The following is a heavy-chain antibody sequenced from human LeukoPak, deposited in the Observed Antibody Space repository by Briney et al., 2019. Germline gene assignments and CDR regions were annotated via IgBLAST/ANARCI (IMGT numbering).Heavy chain of an antibody. CDR3: ANVKQQLVGAAFDI. CDR2: ISGSGGST. J-gene: IGHJ3*02. Sequence: GGSLRLSCAASGFTFSSYAMSWVRQAPGKGLEWVSAISGSGGSTYYADSVKGWFTISRDNSKNTLYLQMNSLRAEDTAVYYCANVKQQLVGAAFDIWGQGTMVTVSS. CDR1: GFTFSSYA. V-gene: IGHV3-23*01. D-gene: IGHD6-13*01.